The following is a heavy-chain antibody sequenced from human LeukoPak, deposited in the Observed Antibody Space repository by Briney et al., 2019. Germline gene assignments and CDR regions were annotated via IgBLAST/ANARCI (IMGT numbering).Heavy chain of an antibody. CDR1: GGSISSSTYY. CDR3: ARTRYSGSYGDI. Sequence: SETLSLTCTVSGGSISSSTYYWGWIRRPPGKGLEWIGSIYYSGSTYYNPSLKSRVTVSVDTSKNQFSLKLSSLTAADTAVYYCARTRYSGSYGDIWGQGTMVTVSS. D-gene: IGHD1-26*01. CDR2: IYYSGST. J-gene: IGHJ3*02. V-gene: IGHV4-39*07.